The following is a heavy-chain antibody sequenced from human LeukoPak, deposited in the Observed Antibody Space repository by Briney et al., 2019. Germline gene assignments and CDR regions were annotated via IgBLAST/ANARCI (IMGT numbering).Heavy chain of an antibody. J-gene: IGHJ4*02. CDR2: IKQAGSEK. D-gene: IGHD2-8*02. CDR3: ARVGRETYWAFDY. CDR1: GFTFSNYW. V-gene: IGHV3-7*01. Sequence: GGSLRLSCEGSGFTFSNYWMSWVRQAPGKELEWVANIKQAGSEKYYVDSVRGRFTISRDNAKNSLYLQMNSLRAEDTAIYYCARVGRETYWAFDYWGQGTLVTVSS.